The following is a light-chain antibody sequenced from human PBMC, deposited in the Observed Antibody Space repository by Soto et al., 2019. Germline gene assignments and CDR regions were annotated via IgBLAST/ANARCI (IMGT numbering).Light chain of an antibody. CDR2: DAS. Sequence: EIVLTQSPATLSLSPGERATLSCRASQSVSSYLAWYQQKPGQAPRLLIYDASNRATGIPARFSGSGSGTDFTLTISSREPEDFAVYYCQQRSNWPPAPAFGGGTKVEIK. CDR1: QSVSSY. V-gene: IGKV3-11*01. CDR3: QQRSNWPPAPA. J-gene: IGKJ4*01.